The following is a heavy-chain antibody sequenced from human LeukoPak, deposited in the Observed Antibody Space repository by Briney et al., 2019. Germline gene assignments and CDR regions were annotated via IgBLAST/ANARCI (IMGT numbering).Heavy chain of an antibody. J-gene: IGHJ4*02. V-gene: IGHV1-18*01. CDR3: ARDARYRATTAFGY. CDR1: GYTFTSYG. Sequence: ASVKVSCKASGYTFTSYGISWVRQAPGQGLEWMGWISAYNGNTNYAQKLQGRVTMTTDTSTSTAYMELRSLRSDDTAVYYCARDARYRATTAFGYWGQGTLVTVSS. CDR2: ISAYNGNT. D-gene: IGHD3-16*02.